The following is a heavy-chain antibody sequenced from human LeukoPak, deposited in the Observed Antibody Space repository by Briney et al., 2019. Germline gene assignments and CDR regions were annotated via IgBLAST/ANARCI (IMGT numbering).Heavy chain of an antibody. CDR1: GGSFSGYY. CDR3: ARGSDVVVTTDTNWFDP. V-gene: IGHV4-34*01. D-gene: IGHD2-21*02. J-gene: IGHJ5*02. CDR2: INHSGST. Sequence: SETLSLTCAVYGGSFSGYYWSWIRQPPGKGLEWIGEINHSGSTNYNPSLKSRVTISVDTSKNQFSLKLSSVTAADTAVHYCARGSDVVVTTDTNWFDPWGQGTLVTVSS.